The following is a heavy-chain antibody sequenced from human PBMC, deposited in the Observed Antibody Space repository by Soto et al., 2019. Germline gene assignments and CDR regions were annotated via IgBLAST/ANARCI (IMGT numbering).Heavy chain of an antibody. CDR1: GVTFKDYG. J-gene: IGHJ6*02. V-gene: IGHV3-30*18. D-gene: IGHD6-13*01. Sequence: PGGSLRLSCGAPGVTFKDYGVHWVRQAPGKGLEWVAVISYDGSNKYYADSVKGRFTISRDNSKNTLYLQMNSLRAEDTAVYYCAKQTPANSWLFYYYYGMDVWGQGTTVTVSS. CDR2: ISYDGSNK. CDR3: AKQTPANSWLFYYYYGMDV.